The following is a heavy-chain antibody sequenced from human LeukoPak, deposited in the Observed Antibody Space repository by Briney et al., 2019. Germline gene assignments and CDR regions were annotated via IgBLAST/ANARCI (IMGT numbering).Heavy chain of an antibody. V-gene: IGHV3-30*02. Sequence: GGSLRLSCAASGFTFSYYGMHWVRQAPGKGLEWVAFIRYDETKIFYGDSVEGRFTISRDDSKNTVYLQMNSLRTEDTAVYYCAKAHLPNAYSGTYYCDYWGQGTLVTVSS. CDR2: IRYDETKI. CDR3: AKAHLPNAYSGTYYCDY. CDR1: GFTFSYYG. J-gene: IGHJ4*02. D-gene: IGHD1-26*01.